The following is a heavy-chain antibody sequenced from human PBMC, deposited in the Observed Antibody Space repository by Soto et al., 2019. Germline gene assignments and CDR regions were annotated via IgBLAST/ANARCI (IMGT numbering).Heavy chain of an antibody. CDR3: ARDTYGVEDGRYYFDY. V-gene: IGHV1-18*01. D-gene: IGHD4-17*01. J-gene: IGHJ4*02. Sequence: QVQLVQSGAEVKKPGASVKVSCKASGYTFTSYGISWVRQAPGQGLEWMGWISAYNGNTNYAQKLQGRVTMTTDTSTNTAYMGLRSLRSDHTAVYYCARDTYGVEDGRYYFDYWGQGTLVTVSS. CDR2: ISAYNGNT. CDR1: GYTFTSYG.